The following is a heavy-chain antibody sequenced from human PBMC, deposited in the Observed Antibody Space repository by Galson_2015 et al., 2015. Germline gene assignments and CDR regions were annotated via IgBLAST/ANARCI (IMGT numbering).Heavy chain of an antibody. CDR2: ISYDGSNK. CDR3: ARSSWNWFDP. J-gene: IGHJ5*02. D-gene: IGHD6-6*01. Sequence: SLRLSCAASGFTISSYAMHWVRQAPGKGLEWVAVISYDGSNKYYADSVKGRFTISRDNSKNTLYLQMNSLRAEDTAVYYCARSSWNWFDPWGQGTLVTVSS. V-gene: IGHV3-30-3*01. CDR1: GFTISSYA.